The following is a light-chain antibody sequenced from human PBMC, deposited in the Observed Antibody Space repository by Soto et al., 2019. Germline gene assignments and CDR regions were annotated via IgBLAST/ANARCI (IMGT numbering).Light chain of an antibody. J-gene: IGKJ4*01. Sequence: DIQLTQSPTSLSASVGDRVTITCRASQNIISYLHWYQQKPGKAPKFLIYAASSVQGGVPSRFSGSGSGTYVTLTISNLQPEDFATYYCQQSYSNLLTFGGGTKVEMK. CDR2: AAS. CDR3: QQSYSNLLT. CDR1: QNIISY. V-gene: IGKV1-39*01.